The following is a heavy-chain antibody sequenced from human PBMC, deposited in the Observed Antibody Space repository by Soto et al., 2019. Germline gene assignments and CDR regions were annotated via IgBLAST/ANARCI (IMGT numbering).Heavy chain of an antibody. V-gene: IGHV3-30-3*01. CDR1: GFTFSSYA. CDR3: ARDRSTAAPYYYYYGMDV. CDR2: ISYDGSNK. D-gene: IGHD6-13*01. J-gene: IGHJ6*02. Sequence: GSLRLSCAASGFTFSSYAMHRVRQAPGKGLEWVAVISYDGSNKYYADSVKGRFTISRDNSKNTLYLQMNSLRAEDTAVYYCARDRSTAAPYYYYYGMDVWGQGTTVTVSS.